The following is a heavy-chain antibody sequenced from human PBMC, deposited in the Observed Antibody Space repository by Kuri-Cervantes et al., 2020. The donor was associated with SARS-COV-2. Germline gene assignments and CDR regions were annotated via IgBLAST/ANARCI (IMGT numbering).Heavy chain of an antibody. V-gene: IGHV3-30*18. J-gene: IGHJ4*02. D-gene: IGHD2-21*01. Sequence: GESLKISCAASGFNFSRTDMHWVRQVPGKGLEWVAVISHDGKNKKCIASGKGRFTISRDNSQNTLYLHMKSLRSEDTAMYYCAKDRAGVHDFWGQGTLVTVSS. CDR2: ISHDGKNK. CDR3: AKDRAGVHDF. CDR1: GFNFSRTD.